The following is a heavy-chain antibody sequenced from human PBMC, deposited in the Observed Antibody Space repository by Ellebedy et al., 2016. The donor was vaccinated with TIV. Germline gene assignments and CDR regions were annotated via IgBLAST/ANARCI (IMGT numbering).Heavy chain of an antibody. CDR3: TRDPDGNYDFDY. D-gene: IGHD4-17*01. Sequence: GESLKISCAASGFTFSNFGMTWVRQAPGKGLEWVSHISSRSDTISYADSVKGRFTISRDNAKNSLHLQMNSLMAEDTAVYYCTRDPDGNYDFDYWGQGILVTVSS. CDR1: GFTFSNFG. V-gene: IGHV3-48*04. J-gene: IGHJ4*02. CDR2: ISSRSDTI.